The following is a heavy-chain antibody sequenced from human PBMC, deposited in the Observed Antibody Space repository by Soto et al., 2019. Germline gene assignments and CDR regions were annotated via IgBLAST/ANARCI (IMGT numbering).Heavy chain of an antibody. CDR1: GGSFSGYY. CDR3: ASGGNWFDP. J-gene: IGHJ5*02. V-gene: IGHV4-34*01. Sequence: SETLSLTCAVYGGSFSGYYWSWIRQPPGKGLEWIGEINHSGNINYNPSLKSRVTISIDTSKNQFSLTLKSVTAADTAVYYCASGGNWFDPWGQGVLVTVSS. CDR2: INHSGNI.